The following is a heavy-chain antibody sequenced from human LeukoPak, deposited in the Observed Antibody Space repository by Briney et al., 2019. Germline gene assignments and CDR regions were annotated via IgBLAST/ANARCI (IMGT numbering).Heavy chain of an antibody. CDR1: GFTFTKYG. D-gene: IGHD2-2*01. J-gene: IGHJ4*02. CDR3: ARHGEGVDVVVPAADFDS. Sequence: GGSLRLSCAASGFTFTKYGMHWVRQAPGKGLEWVAVIWSNGGKKYFPDSVKGRFTISRDNSKNTVYLQMNSLKVEDTAVYYCARHGEGVDVVVPAADFDSWGQGALVTVSS. V-gene: IGHV3-33*03. CDR2: IWSNGGKK.